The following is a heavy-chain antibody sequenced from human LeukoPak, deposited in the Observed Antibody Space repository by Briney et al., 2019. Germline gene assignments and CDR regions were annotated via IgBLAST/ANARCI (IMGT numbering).Heavy chain of an antibody. J-gene: IGHJ5*02. Sequence: ASVKVSCKASGYTFTSYDINWVRQATGQGLEWMGWMNPNSGNTGYAQKFQGRVTITRNTSISTAYMELSSLRSEDTAVYYCARKLGYCSSTSCYDWFDPWGQGTLVTVSS. V-gene: IGHV1-8*03. CDR3: ARKLGYCSSTSCYDWFDP. CDR2: MNPNSGNT. CDR1: GYTFTSYD. D-gene: IGHD2-2*01.